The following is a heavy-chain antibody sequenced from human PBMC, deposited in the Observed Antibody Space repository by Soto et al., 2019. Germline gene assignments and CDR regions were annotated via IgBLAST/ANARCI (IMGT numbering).Heavy chain of an antibody. CDR2: ISGSGGST. CDR3: AKSYYYDSSGHPAYFDY. J-gene: IGHJ4*02. Sequence: EVQLLESGGGLVQPGGSLRLSCAASGFTFSSYAMSWVRQAPGKGLEWVSAISGSGGSTYYADSVKGRFTISRDNSKNTLYLQMNRLRAEDTAVYYCAKSYYYDSSGHPAYFDYWGQGTLVTVSS. CDR1: GFTFSSYA. D-gene: IGHD3-22*01. V-gene: IGHV3-23*01.